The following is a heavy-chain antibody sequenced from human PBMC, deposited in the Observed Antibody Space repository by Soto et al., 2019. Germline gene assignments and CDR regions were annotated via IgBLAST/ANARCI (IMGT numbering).Heavy chain of an antibody. V-gene: IGHV1-18*04. D-gene: IGHD3-3*01. CDR1: GYTFTSYG. J-gene: IGHJ5*02. CDR3: ARVHLPFGVVIPNWFDP. Sequence: QVQLVQSGAEVKKPGASVKVSCKASGYTFTSYGISWVRQAPGQGLEWMGWISAYNGNTNYAQKLQGRVTMTTDTSTSTAYMELRSLRSDDTAVYYCARVHLPFGVVIPNWFDPWGQGTLVTVSS. CDR2: ISAYNGNT.